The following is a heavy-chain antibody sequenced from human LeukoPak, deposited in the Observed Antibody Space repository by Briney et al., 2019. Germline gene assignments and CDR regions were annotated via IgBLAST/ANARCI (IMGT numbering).Heavy chain of an antibody. Sequence: SETLSLTSTVSGGSISSYYWSWIRQPPGHGLECMRYIYYRGSTYYNPYLKSRVTISVDTSKNQFSLRLSCVTAADTAVYYCARVGDGGYGVFDYWGQGTLVTISS. J-gene: IGHJ4*02. CDR2: IYYRGST. CDR3: ARVGDGGYGVFDY. D-gene: IGHD5-12*01. V-gene: IGHV4-59*12. CDR1: GGSISSYY.